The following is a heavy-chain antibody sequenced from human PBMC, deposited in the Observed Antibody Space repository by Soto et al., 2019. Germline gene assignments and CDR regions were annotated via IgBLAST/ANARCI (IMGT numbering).Heavy chain of an antibody. D-gene: IGHD3-3*01. CDR2: IKSKTDGGTT. J-gene: IGHJ4*02. Sequence: PGGSLRLSCAASGFTFSNAWMNWVRQAPGKGLEWVGRIKSKTDGGTTDYAAPVKGRFTISRDDSKNTLYLQMNSLKTEDTAVYYCTTEPSYDFWSGKNRRDRDYWGQGTLVTVSS. CDR1: GFTFSNAW. CDR3: TTEPSYDFWSGKNRRDRDY. V-gene: IGHV3-15*07.